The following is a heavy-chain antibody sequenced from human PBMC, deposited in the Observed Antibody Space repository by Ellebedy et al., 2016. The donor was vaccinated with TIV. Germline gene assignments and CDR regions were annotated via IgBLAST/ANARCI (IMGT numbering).Heavy chain of an antibody. CDR2: MWHDGRNI. CDR3: ARTSALAAERGALDI. J-gene: IGHJ3*02. CDR1: GFTFRSYG. D-gene: IGHD2-15*01. V-gene: IGHV3-33*01. Sequence: GGSLRLXXAASGFTFRSYGMYWVRQAPGKGLEWVALMWHDGRNIYYGDGVQGRFTISRDNSKNMLYLQMSSLGAGDTAVYYCARTSALAAERGALDIWGQGTMVTVSS.